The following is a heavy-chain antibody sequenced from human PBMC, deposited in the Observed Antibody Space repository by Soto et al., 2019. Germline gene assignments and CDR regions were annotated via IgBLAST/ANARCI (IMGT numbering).Heavy chain of an antibody. Sequence: QVQLVESGGGSVKPGGSLRLSCAASGFTFRDYYMAWIRQAPGKGLEWVSYISMFGTTTYYTKSVEGRFTISRDDAKNSLFLQMNCVSGEDTAVYYCARESGGSRSFPHTTFDFWGQGTMVTVSS. D-gene: IGHD3-10*01. CDR2: ISMFGTTT. V-gene: IGHV3-11*01. J-gene: IGHJ3*01. CDR3: ARESGGSRSFPHTTFDF. CDR1: GFTFRDYY.